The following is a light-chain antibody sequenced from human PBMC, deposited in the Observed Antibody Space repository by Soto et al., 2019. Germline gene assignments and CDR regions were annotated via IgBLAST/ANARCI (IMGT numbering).Light chain of an antibody. CDR2: EVS. Sequence: QSVLTQPPSASGSPGQSVPISCTGTSSDVGGYNYVSWYQQHPGKAPKLMIYEVSKRPSGVPDRFSGSKSGNTASLTVSGLQAEDEADYYCSSYAGSNIVFGAGTKVTVL. V-gene: IGLV2-8*01. CDR1: SSDVGGYNY. CDR3: SSYAGSNIV. J-gene: IGLJ1*01.